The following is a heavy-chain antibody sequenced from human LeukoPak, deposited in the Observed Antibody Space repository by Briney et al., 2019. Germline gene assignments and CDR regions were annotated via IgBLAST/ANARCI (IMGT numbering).Heavy chain of an antibody. V-gene: IGHV3-74*01. J-gene: IGHJ4*02. D-gene: IGHD4-17*01. CDR2: VNRDGSST. CDR1: GFTFSSYW. Sequence: GGSLRLSCAASGFTFSSYWMHWVRQAPGKGLVWVSRVNRDGSSTSYADSVKGRFTITRDNAKNTLYLQMNRLRAEDTAVYYCARAPYGDYSSLGYWGQGTLVTVSS. CDR3: ARAPYGDYSSLGY.